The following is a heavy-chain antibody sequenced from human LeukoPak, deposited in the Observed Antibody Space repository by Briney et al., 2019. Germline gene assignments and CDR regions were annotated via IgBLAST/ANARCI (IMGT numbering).Heavy chain of an antibody. Sequence: SETLSLTCTVSGGSIRTYYWSCIRQPAGKGLEWVGHIYTSGSTKYNPSLKSRVTMSVDTSKNQFSLRLSSVTAADTAVYYCAREPSGWYGGFDYWGQGTLVTVSS. CDR2: IYTSGST. CDR3: AREPSGWYGGFDY. V-gene: IGHV4-4*07. J-gene: IGHJ4*02. D-gene: IGHD6-19*01. CDR1: GGSIRTYY.